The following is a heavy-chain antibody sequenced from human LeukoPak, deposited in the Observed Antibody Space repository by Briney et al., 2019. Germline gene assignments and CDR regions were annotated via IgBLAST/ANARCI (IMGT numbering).Heavy chain of an antibody. CDR1: GFTFSSYE. V-gene: IGHV3-48*03. Sequence: PGGSLRLSCAASGFTFSSYEMNWVRQAPGKGLEWVSYISSSGSTIYYADSVKGRFTISRDNAKNSLYLQMNSLRAEDTAVCYCARGVRWLQECFDYWGQGTLVTVSS. CDR2: ISSSGSTI. D-gene: IGHD5-24*01. CDR3: ARGVRWLQECFDY. J-gene: IGHJ4*02.